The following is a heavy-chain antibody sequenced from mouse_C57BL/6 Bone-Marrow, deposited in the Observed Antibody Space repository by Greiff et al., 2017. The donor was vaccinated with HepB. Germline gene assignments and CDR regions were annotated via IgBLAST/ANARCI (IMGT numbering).Heavy chain of an antibody. J-gene: IGHJ1*03. D-gene: IGHD2-4*01. CDR2: IYPRSGNT. V-gene: IGHV1-81*01. CDR1: GYTFTSYG. Sequence: VQLQQSGAELARPGASVKLSCKASGYTFTSYGINWVKQRTGQGLEWIGEIYPRSGNTYYNEKFKGKATLTADKSSSTAYMELRSLTSEDSAVYFCASYDYDGYFDVWGTGTTVTVSS. CDR3: ASYDYDGYFDV.